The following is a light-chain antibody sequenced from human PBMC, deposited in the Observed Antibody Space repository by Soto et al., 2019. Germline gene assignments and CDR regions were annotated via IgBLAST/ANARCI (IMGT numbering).Light chain of an antibody. CDR1: SSDVGGYNY. CDR3: SSYPSITTLGV. V-gene: IGLV2-14*01. CDR2: EVS. J-gene: IGLJ3*02. Sequence: QSALTQPASVSGSPGQSITISCTGTSSDVGGYNYVSWYQQHPGKAPKLMIYEVSNRPSGVSNRFSGSKSGNTASLTISGLQAEDEADYYCSSYPSITTLGVFGGGTKVTVL.